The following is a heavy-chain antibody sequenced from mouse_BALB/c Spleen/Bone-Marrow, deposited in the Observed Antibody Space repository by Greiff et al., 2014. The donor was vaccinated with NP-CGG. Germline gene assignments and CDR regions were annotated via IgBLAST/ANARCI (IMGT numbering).Heavy chain of an antibody. V-gene: IGHV1-82*01. CDR3: SRSDGYRAMDY. D-gene: IGHD2-3*01. J-gene: IGHJ4*01. CDR1: GYAFSSYW. CDR2: ISHGDRAT. Sequence: VQLQQSGPELVKPGASVKISCKASGYAFSSYWMNWVKQRPGKGLEWIGRISHGDRATYYNGKFKGKATLTADKYYSTAYMQLSSLTSVDAAVYFCSRSDGYRAMDYWGQGTSVTVSS.